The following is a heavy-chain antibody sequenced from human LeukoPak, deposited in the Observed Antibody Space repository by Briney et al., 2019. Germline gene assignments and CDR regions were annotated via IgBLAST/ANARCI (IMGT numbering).Heavy chain of an antibody. CDR1: GGTFSSYA. J-gene: IGHJ4*02. Sequence: ASVKVSCKASGGTFSSYAMSWVRQAPGEGLEWVSTISGSGDSAYYTDSVKGRFTIARDNSKNTLDLQMNSLRAEDTAVYYCTKLPGLAAAGTNYFDYWGEGSLVTVSS. D-gene: IGHD6-13*01. CDR3: TKLPGLAAAGTNYFDY. V-gene: IGHV3-23*01. CDR2: ISGSGDSA.